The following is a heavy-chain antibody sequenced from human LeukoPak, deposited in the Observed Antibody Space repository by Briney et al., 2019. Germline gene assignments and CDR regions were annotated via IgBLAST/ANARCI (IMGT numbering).Heavy chain of an antibody. J-gene: IGHJ6*02. D-gene: IGHD3-16*01. CDR1: GFTFSSYW. CDR3: ARGGGLDI. V-gene: IGHV3-7*03. Sequence: GGSLRLSCAASGFTFSSYWMNWARQAPGKGLEWVASINHNGNVNYYVDSVKGRFTISRDNAKNSLYLQMSSLRAEDTAVYFCARGGGLDIWGQGATVTVSS. CDR2: INHNGNVN.